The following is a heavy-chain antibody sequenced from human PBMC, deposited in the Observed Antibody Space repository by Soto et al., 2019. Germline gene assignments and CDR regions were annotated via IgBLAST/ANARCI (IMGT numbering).Heavy chain of an antibody. J-gene: IGHJ4*02. CDR3: ARGGRGSGLYFLYYFDL. Sequence: KTXETLSLTCSVAAGSLSNYYWTWIRQSPGKGLDWIGEIYHTGSTKYNPSLKSRVAISVDMSKNQFSLTLNSVTPADTAVYYCARGGRGSGLYFLYYFDLWGQGTLVTVSS. CDR1: AGSLSNYY. CDR2: IYHTGST. V-gene: IGHV4-59*01. D-gene: IGHD6-19*01.